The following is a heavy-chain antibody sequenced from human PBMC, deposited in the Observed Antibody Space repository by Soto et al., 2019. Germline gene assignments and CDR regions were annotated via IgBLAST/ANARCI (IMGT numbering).Heavy chain of an antibody. Sequence: ASVKVSCKVSGDTLTELSMHWVRQAPGKGLEWMGGFDPEDGETIYAQKFQGRVTMTEDTSTDTAYMELSSLRAEDTAVYYCAREVKVFGVIIPTLLDVRGQGTTVPVS. CDR3: AREVKVFGVIIPTLLDV. J-gene: IGHJ6*02. V-gene: IGHV1-24*01. CDR1: GDTLTELS. D-gene: IGHD3-10*01. CDR2: FDPEDGET.